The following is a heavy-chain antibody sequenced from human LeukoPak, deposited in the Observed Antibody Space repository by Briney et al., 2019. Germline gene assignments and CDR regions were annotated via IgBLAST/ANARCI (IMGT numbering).Heavy chain of an antibody. CDR2: ISSSSSYI. J-gene: IGHJ4*02. CDR1: GFTLSNYN. Sequence: RAGGSLRLSCAASGFTLSNYNMNWVRQAPGKGLEWVSSISSSSSYIYYADSVKGRFTISRDNAKNSLYLQMNSLRAEDTAVYYCARDRGWLREGAEDFDYWGQGTLVTVSS. V-gene: IGHV3-21*01. D-gene: IGHD5-12*01. CDR3: ARDRGWLREGAEDFDY.